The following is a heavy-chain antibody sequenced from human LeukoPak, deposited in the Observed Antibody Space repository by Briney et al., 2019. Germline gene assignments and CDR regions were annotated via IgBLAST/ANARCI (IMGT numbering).Heavy chain of an antibody. Sequence: ASVKVSCKASGYTFTNYGFSWVRQAPGQGLEWMAWISAKNGDTDYAQKFQGRVTLTTDTATNTAYMELRSLRSDDTAVYYCARDIAVTNFDYWGQGTLVIVSS. CDR3: ARDIAVTNFDY. CDR2: ISAKNGDT. V-gene: IGHV1-18*01. CDR1: GYTFTNYG. J-gene: IGHJ4*02. D-gene: IGHD4-17*01.